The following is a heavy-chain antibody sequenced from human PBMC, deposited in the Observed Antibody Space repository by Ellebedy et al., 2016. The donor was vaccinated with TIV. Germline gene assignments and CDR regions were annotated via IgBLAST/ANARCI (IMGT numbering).Heavy chain of an antibody. CDR3: ARYPTRVGAPKYYFDS. J-gene: IGHJ4*02. CDR2: MYFGGST. V-gene: IGHV4-31*03. Sequence: LRLXCTVSGDSISNGGCLWSWIRQHPGKGLEWIGSMYFGGSTYYNPSLKSRITISVDTSKNQFSLKLSSVSAADTAVYYCARYPTRVGAPKYYFDSWGQGTLVTVSS. CDR1: GDSISNGGCL. D-gene: IGHD3-3*01.